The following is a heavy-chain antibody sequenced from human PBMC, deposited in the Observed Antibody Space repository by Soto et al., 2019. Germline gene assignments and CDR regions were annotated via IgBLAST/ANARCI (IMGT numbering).Heavy chain of an antibody. V-gene: IGHV4-34*01. J-gene: IGHJ4*02. Sequence: SETLSLTCAVYGGSFSGYYWSWIRQPPGKGPEWIGEINHSGSTNYNPSLKSRVTISVDTSKNQFSLKLSSVTAADTAVYYCARVGIAAAGPHWGQGTLVTVPQ. CDR3: ARVGIAAAGPH. CDR2: INHSGST. CDR1: GGSFSGYY. D-gene: IGHD6-13*01.